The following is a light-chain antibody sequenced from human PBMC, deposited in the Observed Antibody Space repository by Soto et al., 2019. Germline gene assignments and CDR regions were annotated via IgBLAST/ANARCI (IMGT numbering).Light chain of an antibody. CDR3: QQYNNWPPWT. J-gene: IGKJ1*01. CDR1: QSVSSN. CDR2: GAS. Sequence: EIVMTQSPATLSVSPGARATLSCRASQSVSSNLAWYQQKPGQAPRLLIYGASTTVYGMPARFSGSGSWTEFTLTISSLQSEDFAVYYCQQYNNWPPWTFGQGTKVDIK. V-gene: IGKV3-15*01.